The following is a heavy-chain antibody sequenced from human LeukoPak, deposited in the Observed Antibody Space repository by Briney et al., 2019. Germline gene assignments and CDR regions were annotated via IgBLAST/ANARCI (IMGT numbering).Heavy chain of an antibody. Sequence: GGSLRLSCAASGFTFSSYAMHWVRQAPGKGLEWVAVISYDGSNKYYADSVKGRFTISRDNSKNTLYLQMNSLRAEDTAGFYCARAPGSSSSAEYFQHWGQGALLTVSS. V-gene: IGHV3-30*04. D-gene: IGHD6-6*01. J-gene: IGHJ1*01. CDR1: GFTFSSYA. CDR2: ISYDGSNK. CDR3: ARAPGSSSSAEYFQH.